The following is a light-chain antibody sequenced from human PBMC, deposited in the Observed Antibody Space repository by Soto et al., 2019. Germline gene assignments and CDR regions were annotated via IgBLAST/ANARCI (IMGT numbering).Light chain of an antibody. CDR1: SSDVGGYNY. CDR2: EVN. J-gene: IGLJ2*01. V-gene: IGLV2-8*01. Sequence: QSALTQPPSASGSPGQSVTISCTGTSSDVGGYNYVSWYQQHPGKAPKLMIYEVNKRPSGVPDRFSGSKSGNTASLTVSGLQAEDEADYYCSSDAGSNNVVFGGGTKRTVL. CDR3: SSDAGSNNVV.